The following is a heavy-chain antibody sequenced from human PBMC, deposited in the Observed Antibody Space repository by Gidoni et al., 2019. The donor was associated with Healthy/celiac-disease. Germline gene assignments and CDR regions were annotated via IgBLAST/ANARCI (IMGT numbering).Heavy chain of an antibody. Sequence: QVQLVQCGAEVKKPGASVKVCCKAYGYTSTGYYMHWVRQAPGQGLEWMGWINPNSGGTNYAQKFQGRVTMTRDTSISTAYMELSRLRSDDTAVYYCAIPVHGYSYGQPPLFDYWGQGTLVTVSS. J-gene: IGHJ4*02. CDR2: INPNSGGT. D-gene: IGHD5-18*01. CDR3: AIPVHGYSYGQPPLFDY. CDR1: GYTSTGYY. V-gene: IGHV1-2*02.